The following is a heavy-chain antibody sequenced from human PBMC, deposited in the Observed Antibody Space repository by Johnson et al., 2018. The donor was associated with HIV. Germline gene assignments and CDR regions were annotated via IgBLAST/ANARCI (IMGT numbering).Heavy chain of an antibody. CDR1: GFTFSSYC. V-gene: IGHV3-30*03. J-gene: IGHJ3*02. CDR2: LSYDGGNK. CDR3: ARDRAPVYSSSSTPFDVFDI. Sequence: QVQLVESGGGVVQPGRSLRLSCAASGFTFSSYCMHWVRQAPGKGLEWVAVLSYDGGNKYYADSVKGRFTISRDNSKNTLYLHMNSLRAEDSAVYYCARDRAPVYSSSSTPFDVFDIWGQGTMVTVSS. D-gene: IGHD6-6*01.